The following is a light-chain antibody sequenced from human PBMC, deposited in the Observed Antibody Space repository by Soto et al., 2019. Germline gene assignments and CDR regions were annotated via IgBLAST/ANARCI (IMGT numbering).Light chain of an antibody. CDR1: NSDVGGYNY. V-gene: IGLV2-14*01. CDR3: SSYTSSTTVI. Sequence: QSVLTQPASVSGSPGQSITISCTGTNSDVGGYNYVSWYQQHPGKAPKLIIYEVSNRPSGVSNRLSGPKSGNTASLTISGLQADDEADYYCSSYTSSTTVIFGGGTKLTVL. J-gene: IGLJ2*01. CDR2: EVS.